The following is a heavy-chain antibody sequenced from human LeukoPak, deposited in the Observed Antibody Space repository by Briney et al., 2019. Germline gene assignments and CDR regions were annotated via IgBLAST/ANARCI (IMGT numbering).Heavy chain of an antibody. CDR1: GFTFSSYG. D-gene: IGHD2-15*01. CDR3: ARDLDPSVYCSGGSCYSGFDY. V-gene: IGHV3-33*01. CDR2: IWYDGSNK. J-gene: IGHJ4*02. Sequence: GGSLRLSCAASGFTFSSYGTHWVRQAPGKGLEWVAVIWYDGSNKYYADSVKGRFTISRDNSKNTLYLQMNSLRAEDTAVYYCARDLDPSVYCSGGSCYSGFDYWGQGTLVTVSS.